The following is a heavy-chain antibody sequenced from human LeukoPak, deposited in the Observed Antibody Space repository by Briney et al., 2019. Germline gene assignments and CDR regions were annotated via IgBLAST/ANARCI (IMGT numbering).Heavy chain of an antibody. CDR2: IKQDGSEK. CDR1: GFTFSTYW. J-gene: IGHJ6*03. Sequence: GGSLRLSCAASGFTFSTYWMSWVRQAPGKGLEWVANIKQDGSEKYYVDSVKGRFTISRDNAKNSLYLQMNSLRAEDTAVYYCARAVGVPYYYYYYYMDVWGKGTTVTVSS. CDR3: ARAVGVPYYYYYYYMDV. V-gene: IGHV3-7*04. D-gene: IGHD3-3*01.